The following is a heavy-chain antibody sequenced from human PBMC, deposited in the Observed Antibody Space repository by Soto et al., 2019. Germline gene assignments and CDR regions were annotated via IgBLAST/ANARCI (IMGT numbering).Heavy chain of an antibody. Sequence: PXECLKTSCKGSGYSFTSYWIGWVGQMPGKGLEWMGIIYPGDSDTRYSPSFQGQVTISADKSISTAYLQWSSLKASDTAMYYCARSTTDTSYYYYYGMDVWGQGTTVTVSS. V-gene: IGHV5-51*01. CDR1: GYSFTSYW. CDR3: ARSTTDTSYYYYYGMDV. J-gene: IGHJ6*02. CDR2: IYPGDSDT. D-gene: IGHD5-12*01.